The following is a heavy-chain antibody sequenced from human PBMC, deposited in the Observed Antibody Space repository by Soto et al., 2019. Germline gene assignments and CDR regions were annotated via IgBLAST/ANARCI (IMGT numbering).Heavy chain of an antibody. CDR3: AVVVPARFDY. J-gene: IGHJ4*02. D-gene: IGHD2-2*01. Sequence: SETLSLTCTVSGCSISSYYWSWIRQPPGKGLEWIGYIYYSGSTNYNPSLKSRVTISVDTSKNQFSLKLSSVTAADTAVYYCAVVVPARFDYWGQGTLVTVSS. CDR1: GCSISSYY. V-gene: IGHV4-59*12. CDR2: IYYSGST.